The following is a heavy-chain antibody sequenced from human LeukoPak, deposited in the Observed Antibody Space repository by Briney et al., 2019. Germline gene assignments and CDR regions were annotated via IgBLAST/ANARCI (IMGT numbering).Heavy chain of an antibody. CDR2: IYTSGST. CDR3: ARARGARDYYYYYMDV. J-gene: IGHJ6*03. V-gene: IGHV4-4*07. Sequence: PSETLSLTCTVSGYSISSGYYWSWIRQPAGKGLEWIGRIYTSGSTNYNPSLKSRVTMSVDTSKNQFSLKLSSVTAADTAVYYCARARGARDYYYYYMDVWGKGTPVTVSS. D-gene: IGHD3-10*01. CDR1: GYSISSGYY.